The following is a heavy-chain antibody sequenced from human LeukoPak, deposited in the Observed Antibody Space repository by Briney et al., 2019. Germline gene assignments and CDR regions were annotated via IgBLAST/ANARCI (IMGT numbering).Heavy chain of an antibody. J-gene: IGHJ4*02. V-gene: IGHV4-34*01. CDR3: ARRRITMIGIVPFFDY. CDR2: INHSGST. CDR1: GGSFSGYY. Sequence: PSETLSLTCAAYGGSFSGYYWSWIRQPPGKGLEWIGEINHSGSTNYNPSLKSRVTISVDTSKNQFSLKLSSVTAADTAVYYCARRRITMIGIVPFFDYWGQGTLVTVSS. D-gene: IGHD3-22*01.